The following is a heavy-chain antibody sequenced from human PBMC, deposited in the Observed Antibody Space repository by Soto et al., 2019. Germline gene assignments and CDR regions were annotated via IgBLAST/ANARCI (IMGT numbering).Heavy chain of an antibody. D-gene: IGHD6-19*01. CDR1: GGSISSSSYY. CDR2: IYYSGST. J-gene: IGHJ5*02. Sequence: SETLSLTCTVSGGSISSSSYYWGWIRQPPGKGLEWIGSIYYSGSTYYNPSLKSRVTISVDTSKNQFSLKLSSVTAADTAVYYCARWDSGQWLDNWFDPWGQGTLVTVSS. CDR3: ARWDSGQWLDNWFDP. V-gene: IGHV4-39*01.